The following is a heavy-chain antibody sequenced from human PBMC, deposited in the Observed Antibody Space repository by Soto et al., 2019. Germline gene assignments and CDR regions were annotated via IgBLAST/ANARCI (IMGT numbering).Heavy chain of an antibody. CDR1: GYTFTSYA. CDR3: ARCNDSSVDFVPASSFDN. D-gene: IGHD3-22*01. Sequence: ASVKVSCKASGYTFTSYAMHWVRQAPGQRLEWMGWINAGNGNTKYSQKFQGRVTITRDTSASTAYMELSSLRSEDTAVYYCARCNDSSVDFVPASSFDNCGKGNMVT. J-gene: IGHJ4*02. V-gene: IGHV1-3*01. CDR2: INAGNGNT.